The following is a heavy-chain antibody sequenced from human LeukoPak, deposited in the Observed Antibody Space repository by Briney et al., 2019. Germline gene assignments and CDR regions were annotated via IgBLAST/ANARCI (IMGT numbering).Heavy chain of an antibody. J-gene: IGHJ5*02. CDR2: INHSGST. CDR3: ARDRDCTNGVCYPNWFDP. V-gene: IGHV4-34*01. D-gene: IGHD2-8*01. Sequence: KPSETLSLTCAVYGGSFSGYYWSWIRQPPGKGLEWIGEINHSGSTNYNPSLKSRVTISVDTSKNQFSLKLSSVTAADTAVYYCARDRDCTNGVCYPNWFDPWGQGTLVTVSS. CDR1: GGSFSGYY.